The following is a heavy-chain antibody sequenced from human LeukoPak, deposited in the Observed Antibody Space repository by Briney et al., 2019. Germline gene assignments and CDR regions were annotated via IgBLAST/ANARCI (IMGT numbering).Heavy chain of an antibody. CDR1: GFTDSSNY. Sequence: GGSLTLSCAASGFTDSSNYMSWVRQAPGKGLDWVAVIYSGGSTYYADSVHGRFIISCDNSKNKLYLLISSLRSEDTAVYHGGRVPTYFDSSGYFGYWGQGPRVTVSS. V-gene: IGHV3-53*01. D-gene: IGHD3-22*01. CDR2: IYSGGST. J-gene: IGHJ4*02. CDR3: GRVPTYFDSSGYFGY.